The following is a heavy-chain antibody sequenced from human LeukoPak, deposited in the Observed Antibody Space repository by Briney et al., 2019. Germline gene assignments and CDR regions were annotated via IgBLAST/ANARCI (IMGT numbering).Heavy chain of an antibody. CDR2: ISSSGGNT. V-gene: IGHV3-23*01. CDR3: AKEGGYSSTWY. D-gene: IGHD6-13*01. CDR1: GFTFSVSV. J-gene: IGHJ4*02. Sequence: GGSLRLSCAASGFTFSVSVMNWVRQAPGKGLEWVSGISSSGGNTYYADSVKGRFTISRDNHKNTLHLQMNSQRAEDTAIYYCAKEGGYSSTWYWGQGTLVTVSS.